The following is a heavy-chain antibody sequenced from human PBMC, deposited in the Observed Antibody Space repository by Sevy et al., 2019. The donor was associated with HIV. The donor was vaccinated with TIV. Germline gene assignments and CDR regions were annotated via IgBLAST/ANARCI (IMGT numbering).Heavy chain of an antibody. CDR2: IKQDMSEK. Sequence: GGSLRLSCAASGFTFSSYWMTWVHQAPGKGLEWVANIKQDMSEKYYADSVNGRFTISRDNARHSLYLQMESLRAEDTAVYYCARAQQVTMLVVIGGLYFDFWGQGTLVTVSS. V-gene: IGHV3-7*01. CDR1: GFTFSSYW. J-gene: IGHJ4*02. D-gene: IGHD3-22*01. CDR3: ARAQQVTMLVVIGGLYFDF.